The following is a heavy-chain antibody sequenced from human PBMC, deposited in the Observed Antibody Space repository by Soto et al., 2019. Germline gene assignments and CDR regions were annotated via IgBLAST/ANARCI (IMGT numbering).Heavy chain of an antibody. D-gene: IGHD5-18*01. CDR1: GFTFSSYA. V-gene: IGHV3-30-3*01. CDR2: ISYDGSNK. Sequence: GGSLRLSCAASGFTFSSYAMHWVRQAPGKGLEWVAVISYDGSNKYYADSVKGRFTISRDNSKNTLYLQMNSLRAEDTAVYYCARDWDVDTSGGFDYWGQGTLVTVSS. J-gene: IGHJ4*02. CDR3: ARDWDVDTSGGFDY.